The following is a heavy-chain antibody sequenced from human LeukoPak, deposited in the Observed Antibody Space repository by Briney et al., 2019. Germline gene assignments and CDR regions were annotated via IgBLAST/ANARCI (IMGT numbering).Heavy chain of an antibody. J-gene: IGHJ4*02. V-gene: IGHV3-66*01. D-gene: IGHD2-2*01. CDR2: IYSGGST. CDR3: AKDIVVAAIRGPELAFGS. Sequence: GGSLRLSCAASGFTVSSNYMSWVRQAPGKGLEWVSVIYSGGSTYYADSVKGRFTVSRDNSKNTLDVQMNSLKFEDTAVYYCAKDIVVAAIRGPELAFGSWGQGTLVTVSS. CDR1: GFTVSSNY.